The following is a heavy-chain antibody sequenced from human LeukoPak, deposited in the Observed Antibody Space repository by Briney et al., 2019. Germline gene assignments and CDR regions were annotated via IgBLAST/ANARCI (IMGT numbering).Heavy chain of an antibody. V-gene: IGHV3-23*01. Sequence: GGSLRLSCAASGFSFSSFSMTWVRQAPGKGLEWVSSITGGHYATYNTDSVKGRFTISRDNAKNTLYLQMNSLRADDTAIYYCTKDPNGDYIGAFDPWGQGTLVTVSS. J-gene: IGHJ5*02. CDR1: GFSFSSFS. D-gene: IGHD4-17*01. CDR2: ITGGHYAT. CDR3: TKDPNGDYIGAFDP.